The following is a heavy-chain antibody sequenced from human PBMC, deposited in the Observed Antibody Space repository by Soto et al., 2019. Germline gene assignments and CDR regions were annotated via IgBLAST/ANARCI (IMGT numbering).Heavy chain of an antibody. CDR3: TSILDCGGGDWYNSKLFLDT. Sequence: PSETLSLTCTFSSASINIHAYYWRWVRQSPDKRLQWIAHIDDSGTTDHYPSLKRRVTMSIDTSKTQASLKLNAVTAADTAIYFCTSILDCGGGDWYNSKLFLDTWGAVILGTV. CDR1: SASINIHAYY. D-gene: IGHD2-21*02. J-gene: IGHJ5*02. V-gene: IGHV4-39*01. CDR2: IDDSGTT.